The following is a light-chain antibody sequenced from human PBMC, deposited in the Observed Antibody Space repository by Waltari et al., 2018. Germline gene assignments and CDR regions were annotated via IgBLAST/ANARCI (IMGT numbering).Light chain of an antibody. V-gene: IGLV2-14*03. CDR1: SRALDDYTY. CDR2: EVL. Sequence: QSTLTQPASVSGSPRPSITISCPGSSRALDDYTYLTWFQQPPDKVPKLLIYEVLNRPSGVSARFSGSKSGTTAFLTISGLQTDDEASYYCASYAGTNPYVFGTGT. J-gene: IGLJ1*01. CDR3: ASYAGTNPYV.